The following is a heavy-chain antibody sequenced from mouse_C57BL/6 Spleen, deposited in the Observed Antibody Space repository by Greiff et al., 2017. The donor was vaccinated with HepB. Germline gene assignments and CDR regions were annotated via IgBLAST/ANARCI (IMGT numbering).Heavy chain of an antibody. J-gene: IGHJ1*03. CDR1: GYTFTDYY. CDR3: ARGGIITTVPWYFDV. V-gene: IGHV1-19*01. Sequence: EVKLQQSGPVLVKPGASVKMSCKASGYTFTDYYMNWVKQSHGKSLEWIGVINPYNGGTSYNQKFKGKATLTVDKSSSTAYMELNSLTSEDSAVYYCARGGIITTVPWYFDVWGTGTTVTVSS. D-gene: IGHD1-1*01. CDR2: INPYNGGT.